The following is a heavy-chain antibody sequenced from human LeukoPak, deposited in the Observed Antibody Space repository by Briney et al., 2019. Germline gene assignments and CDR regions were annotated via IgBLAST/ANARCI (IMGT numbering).Heavy chain of an antibody. D-gene: IGHD6-13*01. Sequence: GGSLRLSCAASGFTFSSYGMSWVRQAPGKGLEWVSAISGSGGSTYYADSVKGRFTISRDNSKNTLYLQMNSLRAEDTAVYYCARIAAAGNFFDYWGQGTLVTVSS. V-gene: IGHV3-23*01. CDR3: ARIAAAGNFFDY. CDR2: ISGSGGST. J-gene: IGHJ4*02. CDR1: GFTFSSYG.